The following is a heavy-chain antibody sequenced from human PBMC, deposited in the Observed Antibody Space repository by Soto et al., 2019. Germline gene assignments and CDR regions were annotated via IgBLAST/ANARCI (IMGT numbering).Heavy chain of an antibody. CDR3: ATVHNTSRSFDY. CDR2: IKTDGSET. D-gene: IGHD1-20*01. J-gene: IGHJ4*02. CDR1: GFTFSSFW. V-gene: IGHV3-7*03. Sequence: GGSLRLSCAASGFTFSSFWMSWVRQAPGKGLEWVANIKTDGSETHYVDSVKGRFTVSRDNSKNTLDLQMSNLRAEDTAVYYCATVHNTSRSFDYWGQGTLVTVSS.